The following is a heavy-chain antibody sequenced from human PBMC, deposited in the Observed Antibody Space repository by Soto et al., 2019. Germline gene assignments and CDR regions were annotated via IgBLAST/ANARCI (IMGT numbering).Heavy chain of an antibody. CDR2: ISGSGGST. D-gene: IGHD6-19*01. J-gene: IGHJ3*02. CDR3: AKGGSNGWYAAFDI. Sequence: EVQLLESGGGLVQPGGSLRLSCAASGFTFSSYVMNWVRQAPGKGLEWVSTISGSGGSTYYADSVEGRFTFSRDNSKNTLHVLMNRLRAEDTAVYYCAKGGSNGWYAAFDIWGQGTMVTVSS. V-gene: IGHV3-23*01. CDR1: GFTFSSYV.